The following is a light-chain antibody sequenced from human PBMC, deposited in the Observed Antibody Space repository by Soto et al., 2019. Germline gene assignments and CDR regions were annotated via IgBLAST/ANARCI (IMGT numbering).Light chain of an antibody. CDR2: DAS. J-gene: IGKJ2*01. CDR3: QQRFNWPRFT. V-gene: IGKV3-11*01. Sequence: EIVLTQSPATLSLSPGERATLSCRASQSVSSYLAWYQQKPGQAPRLLIYDASNSATGIPARFSGGGSGSDFTLTISSLEPEDCAVYYCQQRFNWPRFTFGQGTKLEIK. CDR1: QSVSSY.